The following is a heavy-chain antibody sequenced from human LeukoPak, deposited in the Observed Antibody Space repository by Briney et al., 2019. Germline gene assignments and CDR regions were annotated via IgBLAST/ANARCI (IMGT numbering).Heavy chain of an antibody. D-gene: IGHD2-15*01. CDR1: GGSISSYY. J-gene: IGHJ4*02. CDR2: IYTSGST. CDR3: ARDSSLLRPPAYYFDY. V-gene: IGHV4-4*07. Sequence: PSETLSLTCTVSGGSISSYYWSWIRQPARKGLEWIGRIYTSGSTNYNPSLKSRVTMSVDTSKNQFSLKLSSVTAADTAVYYCARDSSLLRPPAYYFDYWGQGTLVTVSS.